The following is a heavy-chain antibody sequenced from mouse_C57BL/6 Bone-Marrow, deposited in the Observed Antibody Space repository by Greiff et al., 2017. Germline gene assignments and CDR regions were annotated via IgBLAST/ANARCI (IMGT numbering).Heavy chain of an antibody. Sequence: VQLQESGPGLVKPSQSLSLTCPVTGYSITSGYYWNWIRQFPGNKLEWMGYISYDGSNNYNPSLKNRISITRDTSKNQFFLKLNSVTTEDTATYYCARGGSSYCYWYFDVWGTGTTVTVSS. CDR2: ISYDGSN. J-gene: IGHJ1*03. V-gene: IGHV3-6*01. CDR3: ARGGSSYCYWYFDV. CDR1: GYSITSGYY. D-gene: IGHD1-1*01.